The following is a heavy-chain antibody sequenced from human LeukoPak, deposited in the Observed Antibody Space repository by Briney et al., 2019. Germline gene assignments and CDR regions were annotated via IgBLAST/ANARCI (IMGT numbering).Heavy chain of an antibody. CDR3: AKKVSIAVAGYSDY. J-gene: IGHJ4*02. D-gene: IGHD6-19*01. CDR1: GFTFSSYA. Sequence: GGSLRLSCVASGFTFSSYAMSWVRQAPGKGLEWVSAISGSGGSTYYADSVKGRFTISRDNFKNTVYLQMDSLRSEDTAVYYCAKKVSIAVAGYSDYWGQGTLVTVSS. CDR2: ISGSGGST. V-gene: IGHV3-23*01.